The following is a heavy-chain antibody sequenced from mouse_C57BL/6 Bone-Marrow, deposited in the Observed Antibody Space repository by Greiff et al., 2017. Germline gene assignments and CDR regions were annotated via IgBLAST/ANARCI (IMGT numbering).Heavy chain of an antibody. CDR3: ARHSYGSRLDY. CDR1: GFTFSSYG. V-gene: IGHV5-6*01. CDR2: ISSGGSYT. Sequence: EVKLVESGGDLVKPGGSLKLSCAASGFTFSSYGMSWVRQTPDKRLEWVATISSGGSYTYYPDSVKGRFTISRDNAKNPLYLQMSSLKSEDTAMYYCARHSYGSRLDYWGQGTTLTVAS. J-gene: IGHJ2*01. D-gene: IGHD1-1*01.